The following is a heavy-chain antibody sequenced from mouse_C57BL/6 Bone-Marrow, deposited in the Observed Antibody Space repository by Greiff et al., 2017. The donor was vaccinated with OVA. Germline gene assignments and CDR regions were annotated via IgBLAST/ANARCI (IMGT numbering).Heavy chain of an antibody. CDR1: GFTFSSYG. D-gene: IGHD2-3*01. V-gene: IGHV5-6*01. J-gene: IGHJ4*01. CDR3: ARMGTNAMDY. Sequence: EVQRVESGGDLVKPGGSLKLSCAASGFTFSSYGMSWVRQTPDKRLEWVANISSGGSYTYYPDSVKGRFTISRDNAKNTLYMQMSSLKSEDTAMYYCARMGTNAMDYWGQGTSVTVSS. CDR2: ISSGGSYT.